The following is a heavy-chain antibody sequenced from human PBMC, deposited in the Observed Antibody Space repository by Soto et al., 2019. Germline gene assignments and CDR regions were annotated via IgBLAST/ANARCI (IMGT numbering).Heavy chain of an antibody. CDR1: GFTFSSYA. CDR3: ARGGSSGWYYFDY. D-gene: IGHD6-19*01. CDR2: ISYDGSNK. J-gene: IGHJ4*02. Sequence: GGSLRLSCAASGFTFSSYAMHWVRQAPGKGLEWVAVISYDGSNKYYADSVNGRFTISRDNSKNTLYLQMNSLRAEDTAVYYCARGGSSGWYYFDYWGQGTLVTV. V-gene: IGHV3-30-3*01.